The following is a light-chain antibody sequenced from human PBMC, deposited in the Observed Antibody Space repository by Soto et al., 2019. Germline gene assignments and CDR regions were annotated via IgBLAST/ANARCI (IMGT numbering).Light chain of an antibody. Sequence: DIVMTQSPLSLPVTPGEPASISCRSSQSLLHRNGYNYVDWYLQKPGQSPQLLIHLGSNRASGVPGRFSGSGSGIDFTLKISRVEAEDVGVYYCMQALQTPLTFGGGTPVES. CDR1: QSLLHRNGYNY. CDR3: MQALQTPLT. V-gene: IGKV2-28*01. CDR2: LGS. J-gene: IGKJ4*01.